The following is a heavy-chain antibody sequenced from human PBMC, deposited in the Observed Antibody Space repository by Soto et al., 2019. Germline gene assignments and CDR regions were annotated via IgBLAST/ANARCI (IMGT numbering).Heavy chain of an antibody. Sequence: QLQVQESGPGQVKPSQTLSLTCTVSGGSITSHHYYWGWIRQPPGKGLEWIGSIYSGGNTYYNPSLRSRLTLFVDTAKKLNSLKLSSVTAADSAIYYCGSGPSTTWIDNWGLGTQVSVSS. D-gene: IGHD2-2*01. J-gene: IGHJ4*02. V-gene: IGHV4-39*01. CDR3: GSGPSTTWIDN. CDR2: IYSGGNT. CDR1: GGSITSHHYY.